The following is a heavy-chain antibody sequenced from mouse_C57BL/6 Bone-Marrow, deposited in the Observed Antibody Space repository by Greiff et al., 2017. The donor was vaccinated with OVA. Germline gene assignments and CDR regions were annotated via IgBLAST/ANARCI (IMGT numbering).Heavy chain of an antibody. V-gene: IGHV1-82*01. Sequence: VQLQQSGPELVKPGASVKISCKASGYAFSSSWMNWVKQRPGKGLEWIGRIYPGDGDTNYNGKFKGKATLTADKSSSTAYMPLSSLTSEDSAVYFCARNRRFAYWGQGTLVTVSA. CDR1: GYAFSSSW. CDR2: IYPGDGDT. CDR3: ARNRRFAY. J-gene: IGHJ3*01.